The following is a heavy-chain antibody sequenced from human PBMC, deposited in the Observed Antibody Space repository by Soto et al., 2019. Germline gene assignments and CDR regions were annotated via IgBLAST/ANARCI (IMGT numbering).Heavy chain of an antibody. J-gene: IGHJ6*02. V-gene: IGHV1-69*06. Sequence: SVKVSFKASGGTFSSYAISWVRQAPGQGLEWMGGIIPMFGTANYAQKFQGRVTITADKSTSTAYMELSSLRSEDTAVYYCARAGDYDFWSGLYYYGMDVWGQGTTVTAP. CDR3: ARAGDYDFWSGLYYYGMDV. CDR2: IIPMFGTA. D-gene: IGHD3-3*01. CDR1: GGTFSSYA.